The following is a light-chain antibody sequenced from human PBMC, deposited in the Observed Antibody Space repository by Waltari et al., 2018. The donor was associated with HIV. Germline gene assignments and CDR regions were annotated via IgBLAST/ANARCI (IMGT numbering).Light chain of an antibody. CDR2: WAS. CDR3: QQYYSTPLT. J-gene: IGKJ4*01. CDR1: QSILYRSRNKNY. Sequence: DIVMTQSPDSLAVSLGERATINCKSIQSILYRSRNKNYLAWYQQKPGQPPKLLIYWASTRESGVPDRFSGSGSGTDFTLTISSLQAEDVAVYYCQQYYSTPLTFGGGTKVEIK. V-gene: IGKV4-1*01.